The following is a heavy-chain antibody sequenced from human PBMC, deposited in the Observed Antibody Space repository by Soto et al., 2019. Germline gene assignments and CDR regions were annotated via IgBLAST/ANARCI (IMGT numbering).Heavy chain of an antibody. V-gene: IGHV4-31*02. CDR3: APGSAGGFIGVYYGVHV. J-gene: IGHJ6*02. D-gene: IGHD3-16*01. CDR2: IYFNGDT. CDR1: GGSILSGAYH. Sequence: QVQLQESGPGLVKPSQTLSLTCTVSGGSILSGAYHWNWIRQHPGKGLDWIGYIYFNGDTPYNSSLESRANITLDTSETQGSLRLTSVTAADRAAYYCAPGSAGGFIGVYYGVHVWGQWATGTVSS.